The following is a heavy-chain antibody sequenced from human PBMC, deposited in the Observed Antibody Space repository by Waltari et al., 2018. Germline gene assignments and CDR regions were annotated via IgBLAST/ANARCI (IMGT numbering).Heavy chain of an antibody. Sequence: QVQLQESGPGLVKPSETLSLTCPVSGGSTSTYYWSWVRQSPGKGLEWIGYINYSGSSVYNPSLRSRVAISLDTPNNQFSLRLRSVTAADAAIYYCARADTSTSYFYYYMDVWGKGTTVTVSS. D-gene: IGHD1-26*01. CDR1: GGSTSTYY. CDR2: INYSGSS. CDR3: ARADTSTSYFYYYMDV. V-gene: IGHV4-59*01. J-gene: IGHJ6*03.